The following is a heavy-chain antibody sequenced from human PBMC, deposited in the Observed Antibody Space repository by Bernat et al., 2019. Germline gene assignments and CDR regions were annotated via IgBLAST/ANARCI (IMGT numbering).Heavy chain of an antibody. V-gene: IGHV3-9*01. CDR2: INWNSGNI. CDR3: AKVVAGTFGAFDS. Sequence: EVQLVESGGGLIQPGRSLRLSCAASGFSFDDYAMLWVRQAPGKGLEWVSGINWNSGNIGYADTVKGRFTISRDNAKNSLYLQMNSLRAEDTALYFCAKVVAGTFGAFDSWGQGTLVTVSS. D-gene: IGHD6-19*01. J-gene: IGHJ4*02. CDR1: GFSFDDYA.